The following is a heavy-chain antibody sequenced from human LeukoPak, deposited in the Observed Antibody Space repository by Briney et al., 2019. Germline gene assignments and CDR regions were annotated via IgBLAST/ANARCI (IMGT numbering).Heavy chain of an antibody. CDR1: GYSISSGYY. Sequence: SETLSLTCTVSGYSISSGYYWGWTRQPPGKGLEWIGSIYHSGSTYYNPSLKSRVTISVDTSKNQFSLKLSSVTAADTAVYYCAMRRIAAADNWFDPWGQGTLVTVSS. CDR2: IYHSGST. CDR3: AMRRIAAADNWFDP. V-gene: IGHV4-38-2*02. D-gene: IGHD6-13*01. J-gene: IGHJ5*02.